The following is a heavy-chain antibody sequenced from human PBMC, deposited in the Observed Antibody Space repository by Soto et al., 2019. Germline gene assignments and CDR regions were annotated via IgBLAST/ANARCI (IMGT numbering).Heavy chain of an antibody. J-gene: IGHJ5*02. CDR2: ISAYNGNT. V-gene: IGHV1-18*04. CDR3: AREAPNYYDSSGHGWFDP. Sequence: ASVKVSCKASGYTFTSYGISWVRQAPGQGLEWMGWISAYNGNTNYAQKLQGRVTMTTDTSTSTAYMELRSLRSDDTAVYYCAREAPNYYDSSGHGWFDPWGQGTLVTVYS. CDR1: GYTFTSYG. D-gene: IGHD3-22*01.